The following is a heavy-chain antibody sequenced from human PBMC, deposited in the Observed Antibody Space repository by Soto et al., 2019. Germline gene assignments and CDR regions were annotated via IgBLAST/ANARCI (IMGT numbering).Heavy chain of an antibody. V-gene: IGHV3-48*03. CDR3: ARDWGTSGWFDS. J-gene: IGHJ5*01. CDR1: GFAFSSYE. D-gene: IGHD2-2*01. CDR2: ISGSISTI. Sequence: GGSLRLSCVASGFAFSSYEMNWVRQAPGKGLEWVSYISGSISTIYYADSVKGRFTISRDNAKNSLYLQMNSLRVEDTAVYYCARDWGTSGWFDSRGQGSLVTVSS.